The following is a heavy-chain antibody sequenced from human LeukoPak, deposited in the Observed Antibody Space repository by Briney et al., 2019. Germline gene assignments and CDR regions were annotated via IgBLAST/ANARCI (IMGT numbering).Heavy chain of an antibody. V-gene: IGHV3-11*04. Sequence: GGSLRLSCAASGFTVSSNYMSWVRQAPGKGLEWLSFISISGSSRHYADSVKGRFTISRDNAENSVYLQMNSLRTEDTAVYYCARGGIPHYSDNTGYFFGQFWGQGTRVTVSS. D-gene: IGHD3-22*01. CDR2: ISISGSSR. CDR3: ARGGIPHYSDNTGYFFGQF. CDR1: GFTVSSNY. J-gene: IGHJ4*02.